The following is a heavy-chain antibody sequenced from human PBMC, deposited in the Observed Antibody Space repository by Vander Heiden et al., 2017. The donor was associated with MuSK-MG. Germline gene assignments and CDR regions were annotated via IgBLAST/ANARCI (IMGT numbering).Heavy chain of an antibody. Sequence: EVQLVESGGGLVKPGGSLRLSCAASGFTFSSYSMNWVRQAPGKGLEWVSYISSSSSYIDDADAVKGRFTISRDNAKKSRYRKMKRMRAEETAVYYYASGDTAMRRPDDWGQGTMVTVYS. CDR3: ASGDTAMRRPDD. CDR1: GFTFSSYS. CDR2: ISSSSSYI. D-gene: IGHD5-18*01. V-gene: IGHV3-21*03. J-gene: IGHJ4*02.